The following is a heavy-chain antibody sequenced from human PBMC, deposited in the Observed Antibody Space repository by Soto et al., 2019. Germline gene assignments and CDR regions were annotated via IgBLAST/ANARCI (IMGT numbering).Heavy chain of an antibody. CDR1: GGTIASTNF. CDR3: ARDDGEGDYYYYGLDV. J-gene: IGHJ6*02. Sequence: LSLTCAVSGGTIASTNFWTWVRQPPGKGLEWIGEIFHSGRTNYNPSLESRVTISIDMSKNQFSLNLTSVTAADTAVYYCARDDGEGDYYYYGLDVWGQGTTVTVSS. D-gene: IGHD4-17*01. CDR2: IFHSGRT. V-gene: IGHV4-4*02.